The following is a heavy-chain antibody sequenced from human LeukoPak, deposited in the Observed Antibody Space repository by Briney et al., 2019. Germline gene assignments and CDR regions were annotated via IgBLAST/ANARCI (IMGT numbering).Heavy chain of an antibody. J-gene: IGHJ4*02. Sequence: SETLSLTCTVSGGSISSYYWSWIRQPAGKGLEWIGRIYTSGSTNYNPSLKSRVTMSVDTSKNQFSLKLSSVTAADTAAYYCAREGVVVTAIDYWGQGTLVTVSS. CDR3: AREGVVVTAIDY. CDR1: GGSISSYY. V-gene: IGHV4-4*07. D-gene: IGHD2-21*02. CDR2: IYTSGST.